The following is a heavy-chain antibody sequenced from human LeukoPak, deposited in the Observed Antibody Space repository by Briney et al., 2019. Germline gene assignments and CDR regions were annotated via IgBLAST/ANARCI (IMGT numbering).Heavy chain of an antibody. CDR2: IIPIFGTT. Sequence: SVKVSCKAPGDTFSIHAISWGRHAPEQGLECVGGIIPIFGTTNYAQKFQGRVTITTDESTSTGYMELRSLRSDDTAVYYCAGGDSGYDYGFDNWGQGTLVTVSS. CDR1: GDTFSIHA. V-gene: IGHV1-69*05. J-gene: IGHJ4*02. D-gene: IGHD5-12*01. CDR3: AGGDSGYDYGFDN.